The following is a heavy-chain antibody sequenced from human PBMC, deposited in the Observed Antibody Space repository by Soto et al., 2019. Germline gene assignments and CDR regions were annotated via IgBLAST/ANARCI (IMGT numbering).Heavy chain of an antibody. CDR1: GFTFSSYG. V-gene: IGHV3-33*01. CDR2: IWFDGSKK. J-gene: IGHJ4*02. CDR3: ARDRCGVTNCYGHFDY. Sequence: LRLSCAASGFTFSSYGMHWVRQAPGKGLEWVAVIWFDGSKKYYADSVKGRFTVSRDNSKNTMYLQMNSLRAEDTAVYYCARDRCGVTNCYGHFDYWGQGSLVTVSS. D-gene: IGHD2-2*01.